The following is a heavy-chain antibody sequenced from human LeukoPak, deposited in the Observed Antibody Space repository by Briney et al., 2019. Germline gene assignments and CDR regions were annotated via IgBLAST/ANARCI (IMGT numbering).Heavy chain of an antibody. V-gene: IGHV3-7*01. CDR2: IKQDGSEK. D-gene: IGHD2-15*01. J-gene: IGHJ4*02. Sequence: GGSLRLSCAASGFTFSSYWMSWVRQAPGKGLEWVANIKQDGSEKYYVDSVKGRFTISRDNAKNSLYLQMNSLRAEDTAVYYCARAQASSEGYCSGYWGQGTLVTVSS. CDR3: ARAQASSEGYCSGY. CDR1: GFTFSSYW.